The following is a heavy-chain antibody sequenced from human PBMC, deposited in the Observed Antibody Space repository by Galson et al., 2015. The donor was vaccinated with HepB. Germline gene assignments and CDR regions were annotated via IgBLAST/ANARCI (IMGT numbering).Heavy chain of an antibody. Sequence: SLRLSCAASGFTFSSYSMNWVRQAPGKGLEWVSSISSSSSYIYYADSVKGRFTISRDNAKNSLYLQMNSLRAEDTAVYYCARDPSNWGPGWWGQGTLVTVSS. V-gene: IGHV3-21*01. CDR1: GFTFSSYS. CDR3: ARDPSNWGPGW. CDR2: ISSSSSYI. J-gene: IGHJ4*02. D-gene: IGHD7-27*01.